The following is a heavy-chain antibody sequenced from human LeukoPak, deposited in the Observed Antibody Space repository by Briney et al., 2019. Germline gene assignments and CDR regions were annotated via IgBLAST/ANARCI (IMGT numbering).Heavy chain of an antibody. D-gene: IGHD1-14*01. CDR1: GFTFSSYR. V-gene: IGHV3-48*01. CDR3: ARVRDAYNHFHY. Sequence: GGSLRLSCAASGFTFSSYRMNWVRQAPGKGLEWVSYISGSGDSIYYADSVKGRFTMSRDHAKNSLYLQMNSLRAEDTAVYYCARVRDAYNHFHYWGPGTPVTVSP. J-gene: IGHJ4*02. CDR2: ISGSGDSI.